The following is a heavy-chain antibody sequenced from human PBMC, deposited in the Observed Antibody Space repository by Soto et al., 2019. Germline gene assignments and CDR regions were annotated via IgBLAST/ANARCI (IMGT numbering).Heavy chain of an antibody. CDR1: GDTFKNCV. CDR2: IIPLFGTT. CDR3: AAELGFGKLSVV. V-gene: IGHV1-69*01. D-gene: IGHD3-10*01. J-gene: IGHJ6*02. Sequence: QVQVVQSGVEVRRPGSSVKVSCKASGDTFKNCVISWVRQAPGQGLEWMGGIIPLFGTTDFAQRFQGRLTITTDESTTTVYMELSRLRSEDTATYGCAAELGFGKLSVVLGQGTTVIVSS.